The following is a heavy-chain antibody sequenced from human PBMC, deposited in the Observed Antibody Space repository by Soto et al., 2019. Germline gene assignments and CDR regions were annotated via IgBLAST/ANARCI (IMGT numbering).Heavy chain of an antibody. CDR3: AKGHGLWNSEDY. CDR1: GFTFSSYA. J-gene: IGHJ4*02. CDR2: ISGSGGST. Sequence: EVQLLESGGGLVQPGGSLRLSCAASGFTFSSYAMSWLRQAPGTGLEWVSAISGSGGSTYYADSVKGRFTISRDNSKNTLYLQMNSLIVEDTAVYYCAKGHGLWNSEDYWGQGTLVTVSS. V-gene: IGHV3-23*01. D-gene: IGHD3-3*01.